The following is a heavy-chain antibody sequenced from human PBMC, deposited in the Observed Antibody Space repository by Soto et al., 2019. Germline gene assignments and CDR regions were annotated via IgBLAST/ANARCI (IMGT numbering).Heavy chain of an antibody. CDR1: GFTFSSYD. CDR2: ISAHNGNT. Sequence: ASVKVSCKASGFTFSSYDFTWVRQAPGQGFEWMGWISAHNGNTNHGLKFQGRVTMTIDTSTSTIYMELRSLGSDDTAVYYCARLQGGRQFDGSLPTQNWFDNWGQGT. V-gene: IGHV1-18*04. D-gene: IGHD3-9*01. J-gene: IGHJ5*02. CDR3: ARLQGGRQFDGSLPTQNWFDN.